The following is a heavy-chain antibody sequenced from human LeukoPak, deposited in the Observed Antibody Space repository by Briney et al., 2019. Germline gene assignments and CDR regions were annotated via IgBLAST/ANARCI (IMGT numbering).Heavy chain of an antibody. V-gene: IGHV1-18*01. D-gene: IGHD4-11*01. CDR1: GYTFTSYG. Sequence: ASVKVSCKASGYTFTSYGISWVRQAPGQGLEWMGWISAYNGSTNYAQKLQGRVTMTTDTSTSTAYMELRSLRSDDTAVYYCARCFTVTFYDYYYMDVWGKGTTVTVSS. CDR2: ISAYNGST. J-gene: IGHJ6*03. CDR3: ARCFTVTFYDYYYMDV.